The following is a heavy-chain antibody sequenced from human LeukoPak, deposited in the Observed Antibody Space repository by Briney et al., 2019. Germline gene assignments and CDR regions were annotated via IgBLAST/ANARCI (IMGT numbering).Heavy chain of an antibody. CDR2: IYTSGST. CDR1: GGSISSGSYY. Sequence: PSQTLSLTCAVSGGSISSGSYYWSWIRQPAGKGLEWIGRIYTSGSTNYNPSLKSRVTISVDTSKNQFSLKLSSVTAADTAVYYCARRRGWRAFDIWGQGTMVTVSS. V-gene: IGHV4-61*02. J-gene: IGHJ3*02. D-gene: IGHD3-10*01. CDR3: ARRRGWRAFDI.